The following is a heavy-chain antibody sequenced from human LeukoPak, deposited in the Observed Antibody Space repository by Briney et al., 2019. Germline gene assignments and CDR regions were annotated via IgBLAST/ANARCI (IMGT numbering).Heavy chain of an antibody. CDR3: ARDLIAARLAYFDY. Sequence: ASVKVSCKASGGTFSSYAISWVRQAPGQGLEWMGGIIPILGIANYAQKFQGRVTITADKSTSTAYMELSSLRSEDTAVYYCARDLIAARLAYFDYWGQGTLVTVSS. D-gene: IGHD6-6*01. CDR1: GGTFSSYA. V-gene: IGHV1-69*10. J-gene: IGHJ4*02. CDR2: IIPILGIA.